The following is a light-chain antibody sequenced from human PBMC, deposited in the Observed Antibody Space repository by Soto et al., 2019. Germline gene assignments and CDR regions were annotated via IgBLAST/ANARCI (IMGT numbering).Light chain of an antibody. CDR2: AAS. CDR1: QGIRND. CDR3: LQKYFSPFT. V-gene: IGKV1-6*01. Sequence: AIKMTRSPFSLSASVGDTVTITCRASQGIRNDLDWFQQKPGSAPKLLICAASNLQSVVPARFSCSGSGTDFTLTISSLQPEDFATYYCLQKYFSPFTFGPGTKVDIK. J-gene: IGKJ3*01.